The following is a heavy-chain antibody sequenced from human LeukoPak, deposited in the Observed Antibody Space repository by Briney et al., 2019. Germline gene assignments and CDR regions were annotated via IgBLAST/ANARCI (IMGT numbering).Heavy chain of an antibody. CDR2: INPNNGGT. CDR3: ARVEGGYNYAFDI. D-gene: IGHD5-24*01. Sequence: ASVKVSCKASGYTFSNYYTHWVRQAPGQGLEWMGWINPNNGGTNYAQKFQGRVTMTRDTSITTGYMELSRLRSDDTAVYYRARVEGGYNYAFDIWGQGTMVTVSS. V-gene: IGHV1-2*02. J-gene: IGHJ3*02. CDR1: GYTFSNYY.